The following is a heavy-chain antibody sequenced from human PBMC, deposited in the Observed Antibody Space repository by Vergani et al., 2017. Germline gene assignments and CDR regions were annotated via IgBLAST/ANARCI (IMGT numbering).Heavy chain of an antibody. V-gene: IGHV1-18*01. CDR3: AIEGFLEWLSDPYYYYGMDV. J-gene: IGHJ6*02. Sequence: QVQLVQSGAEVKKPGASVKVSCKASGYTFTSYGISLVRQAPGQELEWMGWISAYNGNTNYAQKLQGRVTLTTDTSTSTGDMELRSLRSDDTAVYYCAIEGFLEWLSDPYYYYGMDVWGQGTTVTVSS. CDR2: ISAYNGNT. D-gene: IGHD3-3*01. CDR1: GYTFTSYG.